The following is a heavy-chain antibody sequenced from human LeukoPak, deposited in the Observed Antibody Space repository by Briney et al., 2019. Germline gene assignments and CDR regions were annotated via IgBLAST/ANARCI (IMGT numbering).Heavy chain of an antibody. Sequence: SVKVSCKASGGTFSSYAISWVRQAPGQGLEWMGGIIPIFGTANYAQKFQGRVTITADESTSTAYMELSSLRSEDTAVYYRARALITMVRGVIITGFDYWGQGTLVTVSS. V-gene: IGHV1-69*13. D-gene: IGHD3-10*01. CDR2: IIPIFGTA. CDR1: GGTFSSYA. J-gene: IGHJ4*02. CDR3: ARALITMVRGVIITGFDY.